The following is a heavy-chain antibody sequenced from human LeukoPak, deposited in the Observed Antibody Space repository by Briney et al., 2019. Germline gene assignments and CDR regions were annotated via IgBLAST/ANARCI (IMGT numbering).Heavy chain of an antibody. CDR2: IYYSGST. J-gene: IGHJ4*02. CDR1: GGSISSYY. Sequence: PSETLSLTCTVSGGSISSYYWSWIRQPPGKGLEWIGYIYYSGSTNYNPSLKSRVTISVDTSKNQFSLKLSSVTAADTAVYYCARVPSGSYYRGNYFDYWGQGTLVTASS. V-gene: IGHV4-59*01. CDR3: ARVPSGSYYRGNYFDY. D-gene: IGHD1-26*01.